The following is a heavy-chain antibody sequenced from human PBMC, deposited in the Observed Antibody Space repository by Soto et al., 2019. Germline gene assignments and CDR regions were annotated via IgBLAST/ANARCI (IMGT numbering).Heavy chain of an antibody. D-gene: IGHD3-22*01. CDR3: ARTRDYYESSGSLLYFDH. CDR1: GDSINSPLYY. V-gene: IGHV4-39*01. Sequence: QLQLQESGPGLVKPSQTLSLSCAVSGDSINSPLYYWAWLRQPPGKVLEWLAAIYYTGTTFYNPSLQSPRTISVDTTNIQFHLSLGSVTAADTAIYYCARTRDYYESSGSLLYFDHWGPGTLVAVSS. CDR2: IYYTGTT. J-gene: IGHJ4*02.